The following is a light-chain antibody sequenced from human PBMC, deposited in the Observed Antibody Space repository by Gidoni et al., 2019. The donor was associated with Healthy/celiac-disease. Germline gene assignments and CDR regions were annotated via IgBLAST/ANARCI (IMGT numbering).Light chain of an antibody. CDR1: QGISSY. V-gene: IGKV1-39*01. J-gene: IGKJ1*01. Sequence: IQLTQSPSSLSASVGDRVTITCRASQGISSYLNWYQQKPGKAPKLLIYAASTLQSGVPSGFSGSGSGTDFTLTISSLQPEDVATYYCQQCYSTLWTFGQGTKVEIK. CDR2: AAS. CDR3: QQCYSTLWT.